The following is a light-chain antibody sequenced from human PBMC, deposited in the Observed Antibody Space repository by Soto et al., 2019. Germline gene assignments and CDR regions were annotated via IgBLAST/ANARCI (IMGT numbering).Light chain of an antibody. Sequence: AIRMTQSPSSLSASTGDRVTITCRASQGISSYLAWYQQNQGKAPKLLIYAVFTLQSWVPSRFSGSGSGTDFTLTISCLQSEDFATYYCQQYYSYPRTFGQGTKV. CDR2: AVF. CDR1: QGISSY. CDR3: QQYYSYPRT. J-gene: IGKJ1*01. V-gene: IGKV1-8*01.